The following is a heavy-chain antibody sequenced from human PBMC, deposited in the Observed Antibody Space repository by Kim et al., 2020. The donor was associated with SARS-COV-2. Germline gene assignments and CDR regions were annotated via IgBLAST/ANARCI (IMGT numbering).Heavy chain of an antibody. CDR2: IKSKTDGGTT. V-gene: IGHV3-15*01. CDR3: TTDGDSSSWGGKFDY. CDR1: GFTFGNTW. J-gene: IGHJ4*02. Sequence: GGSLRLSCAASGFTFGNTWVSWVRQAPTKGLEWVGRIKSKTDGGTTDYAAPVNDRFTISRDDSKNTLYLQMNSLKTEDTAVYYCTTDGDSSSWGGKFDYWGQGGLVTVS. D-gene: IGHD6-13*01.